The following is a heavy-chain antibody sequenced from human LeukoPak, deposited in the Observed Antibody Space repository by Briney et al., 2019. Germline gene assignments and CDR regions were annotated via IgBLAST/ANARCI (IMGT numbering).Heavy chain of an antibody. CDR2: ISWDGGST. CDR3: AKGDDYGGNSGIDY. D-gene: IGHD4-23*01. V-gene: IGHV3-43*01. J-gene: IGHJ4*02. CDR1: GFTFDDYT. Sequence: GGSLRLSCAASGFTFDDYTMHWVRQAPGKGLEWVSLISWDGGSTYYADSVKGRFTISRDNSKNSLYLQMNSLRTEDTALYYCAKGDDYGGNSGIDYWGQGTLVTVSS.